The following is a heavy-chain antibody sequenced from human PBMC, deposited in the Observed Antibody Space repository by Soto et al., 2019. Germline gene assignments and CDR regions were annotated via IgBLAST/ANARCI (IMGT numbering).Heavy chain of an antibody. V-gene: IGHV1-69*01. Sequence: QVQLVQSGAEVKKPGSSGKVSCTSSGGTFSSYAYSWVRQAPGQGLEWMGGIIPVFGTATYAQNFQGRLTITADESTRTAYMELSSLRSEDTAVYYCARSHSVLWYFSYGMDVWGQGTTVTVSS. CDR1: GGTFSSYA. CDR2: IIPVFGTA. D-gene: IGHD3-10*01. CDR3: ARSHSVLWYFSYGMDV. J-gene: IGHJ6*02.